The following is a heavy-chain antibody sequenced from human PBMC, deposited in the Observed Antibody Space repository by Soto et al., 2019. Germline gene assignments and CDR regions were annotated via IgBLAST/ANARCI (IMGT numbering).Heavy chain of an antibody. V-gene: IGHV4-61*01. CDR2: IYYSGST. Sequence: SETLSLTCTVSGGSVSSGSYYWSWIRQPPGKGLEGIGYIYYSGSTNYNPSLKSRVTISVDTSKNQFSLKLSSVTAAATAVYYCARLLLSFDHWGQGTLVTVSS. J-gene: IGHJ5*02. D-gene: IGHD3-22*01. CDR3: ARLLLSFDH. CDR1: GGSVSSGSYY.